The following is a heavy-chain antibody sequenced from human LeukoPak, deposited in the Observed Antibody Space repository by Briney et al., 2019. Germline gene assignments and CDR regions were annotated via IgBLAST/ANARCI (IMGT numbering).Heavy chain of an antibody. V-gene: IGHV3-23*01. CDR3: AKESPQAGDGELPHYYFDY. CDR2: ISGSGGST. J-gene: IGHJ4*02. CDR1: GFTFSSYA. D-gene: IGHD3-10*01. Sequence: AGGSLRLSCAASGFTFSSYAMSWVRQAPGKGLEWVSAISGSGGSTYYADSVKGRFTISRDNSKNTLYLQMNSLRAEDTAVYYCAKESPQAGDGELPHYYFDYWGQGTLVTVSS.